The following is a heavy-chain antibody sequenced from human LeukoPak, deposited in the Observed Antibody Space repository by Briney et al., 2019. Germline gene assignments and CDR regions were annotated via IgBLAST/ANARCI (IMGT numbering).Heavy chain of an antibody. Sequence: GGSLRLSCAASGFTFSDYYMSWIRQAPGKGLEWVSYISSSGSTIYYADSVKGRFTISRDNAKNSLYLQMSSLRAEDTAVYYCASLPRYCSSTNCYPYWGQGTLVTVSS. CDR3: ASLPRYCSSTNCYPY. V-gene: IGHV3-11*01. CDR2: ISSSGSTI. D-gene: IGHD2-2*01. CDR1: GFTFSDYY. J-gene: IGHJ4*02.